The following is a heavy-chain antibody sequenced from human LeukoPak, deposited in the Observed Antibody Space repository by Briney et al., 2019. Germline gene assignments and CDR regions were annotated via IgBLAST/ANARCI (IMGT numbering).Heavy chain of an antibody. CDR3: AREEKRITMVWGGDH. CDR1: GGTFSSYA. Sequence: GASVKVSCKASGGTFSSYAISWVRQAPGQGLEWMGGIIPIFGTANYAQKFQGRVTITADKSTSTAYMELSSLRSEDTAVYYCAREEKRITMVWGGDHWGQGTLVTVSS. D-gene: IGHD3-10*01. CDR2: IIPIFGTA. V-gene: IGHV1-69*06. J-gene: IGHJ4*02.